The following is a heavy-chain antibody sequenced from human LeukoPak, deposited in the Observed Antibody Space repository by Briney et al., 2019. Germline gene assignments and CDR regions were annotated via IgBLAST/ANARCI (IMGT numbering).Heavy chain of an antibody. V-gene: IGHV4-30-2*01. Sequence: SQTLSLTCSVSGDSIRNYYWSWIRQQPGKGLEWIGNVFHSGSTYYNPSLKSRVFISVDRSKNQFSLKVTSVTAADTAVYYCARDLGIVATTPPYYYYYYMDVWGKGTTVTVSS. D-gene: IGHD5-12*01. CDR3: ARDLGIVATTPPYYYYYYMDV. CDR1: GDSIRNYY. J-gene: IGHJ6*03. CDR2: VFHSGST.